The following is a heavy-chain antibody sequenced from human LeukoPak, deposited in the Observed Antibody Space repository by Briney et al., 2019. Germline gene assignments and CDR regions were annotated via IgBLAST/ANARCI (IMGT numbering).Heavy chain of an antibody. D-gene: IGHD4-17*01. Sequence: SGGSLRLSCAASGFTFSSYGMHWVRQAPGKGLEWVAVIWYDGSNKYYADSVKGRFTISRDNSKNTLYLQMNSLRAEDTAAYYCARGRTVTTNYYYGMDVWGKGTTVTVSS. V-gene: IGHV3-33*01. CDR3: ARGRTVTTNYYYGMDV. J-gene: IGHJ6*04. CDR1: GFTFSSYG. CDR2: IWYDGSNK.